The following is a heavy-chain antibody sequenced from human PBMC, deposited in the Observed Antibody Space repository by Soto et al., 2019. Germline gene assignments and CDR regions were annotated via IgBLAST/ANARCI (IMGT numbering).Heavy chain of an antibody. V-gene: IGHV3-23*01. CDR3: AKDPIKYCSGGSCSY. J-gene: IGHJ4*02. D-gene: IGHD2-15*01. CDR1: GFTFSSYA. Sequence: EVPLLESGGGLVQPGGSLRLSCAASGFTFSSYAMSWVRQAPGKGLEWVSAISGSGGSTYYADSVKGRFTISRDNSKNTLYLQMNSLRAEDTAVYYCAKDPIKYCSGGSCSYWGQGTLVTVSS. CDR2: ISGSGGST.